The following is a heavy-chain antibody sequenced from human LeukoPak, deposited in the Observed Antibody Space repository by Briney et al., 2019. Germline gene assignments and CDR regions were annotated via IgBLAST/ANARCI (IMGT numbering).Heavy chain of an antibody. D-gene: IGHD3-3*01. Sequence: GSLRLSCAASGFTVSSSYMSWVRQPPGKGLEWIGEIYHSGSTNYNPSLKSRVTISVDKSKNQFSLKLSSVTAADTAVYYCARAALEWLSYPFEDWGQGTLVTVSS. CDR2: IYHSGST. CDR3: ARAALEWLSYPFED. J-gene: IGHJ4*02. V-gene: IGHV4-4*02. CDR1: GFTVSSSYM.